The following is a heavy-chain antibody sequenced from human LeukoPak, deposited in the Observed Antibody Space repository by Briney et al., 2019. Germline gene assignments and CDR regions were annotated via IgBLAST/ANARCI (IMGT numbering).Heavy chain of an antibody. CDR1: GFTFSSYA. CDR3: ARDSAWLVPLQDAEYFQH. Sequence: PGGYLRLSCAASGFTFSSYAMHWVRQAPGKGLEWVAVISYDGSNKYYADSVKGRFTISRDNSKNTLYLQMNSLRAEDTAVYYCARDSAWLVPLQDAEYFQHWGQGTLVTVSS. J-gene: IGHJ1*01. V-gene: IGHV3-30-3*01. D-gene: IGHD6-19*01. CDR2: ISYDGSNK.